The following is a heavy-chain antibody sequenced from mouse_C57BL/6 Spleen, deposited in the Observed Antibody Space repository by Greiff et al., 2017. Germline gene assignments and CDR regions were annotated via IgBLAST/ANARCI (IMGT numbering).Heavy chain of an antibody. CDR3: ATPGGSAWFAY. D-gene: IGHD1-1*02. V-gene: IGHV1-69*01. CDR1: GYTFTSYW. J-gene: IGHJ3*01. CDR2: IDPSDSYT. Sequence: QVQLQQSGAELVMPGASVKLSCKASGYTFTSYWMHWVKQRPGQGLEWIGEIDPSDSYTNYNQKFKGKSTLTVDKSSSTAYMQLSSLTSEDSAVDYCATPGGSAWFAYWGQGTLVTVSA.